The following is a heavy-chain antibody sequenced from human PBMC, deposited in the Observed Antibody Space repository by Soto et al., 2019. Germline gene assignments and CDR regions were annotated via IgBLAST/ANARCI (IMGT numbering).Heavy chain of an antibody. Sequence: QVQLVQSGAEVKKPGASVKVSCKASGYTFTSYYMHWVRQAPGQGLEWMGIINPSGGSTSYAQKVQGRVTMTRNTSTSTVYMGLSSLRSEDTAVYYCARDQASIMITFGGVIGGFDYWGQGTLVTVPS. CDR1: GYTFTSYY. CDR3: ARDQASIMITFGGVIGGFDY. V-gene: IGHV1-46*01. D-gene: IGHD3-16*01. J-gene: IGHJ4*02. CDR2: INPSGGST.